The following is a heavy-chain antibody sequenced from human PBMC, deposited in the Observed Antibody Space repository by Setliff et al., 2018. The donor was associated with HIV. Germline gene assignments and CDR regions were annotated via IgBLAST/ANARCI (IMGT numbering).Heavy chain of an antibody. D-gene: IGHD3-22*01. J-gene: IGHJ4*02. V-gene: IGHV1-2*06. CDR2: INPNRGGT. CDR3: AREDYYDSY. CDR1: GYTFSAYH. Sequence: ASVKVSCKASGYTFSAYHMDWVRQAPGQGLEWMGRINPNRGGTNFAQKFQGRVTLTRDTSTSTAYMELSSLRSEDTAVYYCAREDYYDSYWGQGTLVTVSS.